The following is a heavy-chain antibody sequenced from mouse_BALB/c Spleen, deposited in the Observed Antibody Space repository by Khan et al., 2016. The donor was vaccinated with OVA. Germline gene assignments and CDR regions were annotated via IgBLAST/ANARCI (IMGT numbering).Heavy chain of an antibody. V-gene: IGHV5-6-4*01. CDR2: ISSGGTYT. CDR3: TRGECYYGNPYAIDF. J-gene: IGHJ4*01. CDR1: GFTFSSYT. D-gene: IGHD2-1*01. Sequence: EVELVESGGGLVKPGGSLKLSCAASGFTFSSYTMSWVRQTPEKRLEWVATISSGGTYTYYVDSVEGRFTLSRDNAKNNLYLEMTSLKSEDTAIYYCTRGECYYGNPYAIDFWGQGTSVTVSS.